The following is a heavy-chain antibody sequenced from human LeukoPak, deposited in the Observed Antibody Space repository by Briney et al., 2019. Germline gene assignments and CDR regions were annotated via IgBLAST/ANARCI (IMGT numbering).Heavy chain of an antibody. V-gene: IGHV3-23*01. D-gene: IGHD3-22*01. Sequence: PGGSLRLSCGASGFIFRNYAMSWVRQAPGEGLKWVAGISDNGGGAYYAESLKGRFTISRDNSKNMLYLQMNSLRVEDTAVYYCAKGRYESSGFNWAAWGQGTLVTVSS. CDR1: GFIFRNYA. CDR3: AKGRYESSGFNWAA. CDR2: ISDNGGGA. J-gene: IGHJ4*02.